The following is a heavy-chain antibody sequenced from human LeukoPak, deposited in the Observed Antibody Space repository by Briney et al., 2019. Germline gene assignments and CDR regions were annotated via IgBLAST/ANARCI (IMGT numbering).Heavy chain of an antibody. CDR1: GGSINSNSNY. Sequence: SETLSLTCTVSGGSINSNSNYWGWIRQPPGKGPEGIGSISYSGNTYYRSSLKSRVTISVDTSKNQFSLKLTSMTAEDTAVYYCARHSFEVATLTPFDSWGQGTLVTVSS. V-gene: IGHV4-39*01. D-gene: IGHD5-12*01. CDR3: ARHSFEVATLTPFDS. CDR2: ISYSGNT. J-gene: IGHJ4*02.